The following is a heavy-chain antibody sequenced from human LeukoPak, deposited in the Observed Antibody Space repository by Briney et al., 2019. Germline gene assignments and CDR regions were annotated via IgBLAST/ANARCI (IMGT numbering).Heavy chain of an antibody. D-gene: IGHD4-11*01. V-gene: IGHV3-48*04. Sequence: PGRSMTLACAASAFTFSSYSMNWVRQVQGRVLEWVSYISSSSTTIYYAVSVKGRFTISRDNAKKSLYLQMNSLRAEDTAVYFCARDDEGNDYKLKIFDYWGQGTLVTVSS. CDR1: AFTFSSYS. J-gene: IGHJ4*02. CDR2: ISSSSTTI. CDR3: ARDDEGNDYKLKIFDY.